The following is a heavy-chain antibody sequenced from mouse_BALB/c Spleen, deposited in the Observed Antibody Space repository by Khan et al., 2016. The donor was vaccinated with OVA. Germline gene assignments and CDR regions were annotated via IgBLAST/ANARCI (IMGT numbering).Heavy chain of an antibody. CDR3: ASTDYYGSSYYIDY. CDR2: IDPYNGGT. J-gene: IGHJ2*01. D-gene: IGHD1-1*01. Sequence: VQLQQPGPELVKPGASVKVSCKASGYSFTDYNMFWVKQSHGKSLEWIGYIDPYNGGTSYNQKFKGKATLTVDKSSSTAFMHLSSLTSEDSAVFYWASTDYYGSSYYIDYWGQGTTLTVSS. CDR1: GYSFTDYN. V-gene: IGHV1S135*01.